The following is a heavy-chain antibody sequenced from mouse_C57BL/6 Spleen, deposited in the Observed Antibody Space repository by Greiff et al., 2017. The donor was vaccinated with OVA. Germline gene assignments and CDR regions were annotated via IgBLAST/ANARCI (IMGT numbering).Heavy chain of an antibody. J-gene: IGHJ2*01. CDR1: GFNIKDDY. CDR3: TFTGGDY. Sequence: EVKLVESGAELVRPGASVKLSCTASGFNIKDDYMHWVKQRPEQGLEWIGWIDPENGDTEYASKFQGKATITADTSSNTAYLQLSSLTSEDTAVYYCTFTGGDYWGQGTTLTVSS. V-gene: IGHV14-4*01. CDR2: IDPENGDT. D-gene: IGHD4-1*01.